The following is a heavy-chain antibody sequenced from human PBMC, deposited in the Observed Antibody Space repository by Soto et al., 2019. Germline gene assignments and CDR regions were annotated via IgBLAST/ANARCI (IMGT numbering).Heavy chain of an antibody. Sequence: GGSLRLSCVASGFRFSRSAMGWIRQPPGRGLDWVSAISGTGGSTYFADSVEGRFVISRDNSKNTLYLQMNSLRAEDTAVYYCTKVRIEHYKGFDAWGQGTTVTVSS. CDR2: ISGTGGST. CDR3: TKVRIEHYKGFDA. CDR1: GFRFSRSA. J-gene: IGHJ6*02. V-gene: IGHV3-23*01.